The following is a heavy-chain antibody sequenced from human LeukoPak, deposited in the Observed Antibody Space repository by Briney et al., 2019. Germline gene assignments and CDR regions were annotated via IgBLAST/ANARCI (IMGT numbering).Heavy chain of an antibody. CDR3: AREVNWNDFDY. CDR2: ISSSSSHI. J-gene: IGHJ4*02. CDR1: GFTFSSYS. D-gene: IGHD1-1*01. V-gene: IGHV3-21*01. Sequence: AGGSLRLSCAASGFTFSSYSMNWVRQAPGKGLEWVSSISSSSSHIYYADSVKGRFTISRDNAKNSLYLQMNSLRAEDTAVYYCAREVNWNDFDYWGQGTLVTVSS.